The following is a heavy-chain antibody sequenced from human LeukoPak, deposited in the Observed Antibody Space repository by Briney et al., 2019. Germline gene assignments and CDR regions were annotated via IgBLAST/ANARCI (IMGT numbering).Heavy chain of an antibody. CDR2: IYYSGST. CDR3: ARDGSAAGMDY. D-gene: IGHD6-13*01. V-gene: IGHV4-59*01. CDR1: GGSISSYY. J-gene: IGHJ4*02. Sequence: SETLSLTCTVSGGSISSYYWSWVRQPPGKGLEWIGYIYYSGSTNYNPSLKSRVTISVDTSKNQFSLKLSSVTAADTAVYYCARDGSAAGMDYWGQGTLVTVSS.